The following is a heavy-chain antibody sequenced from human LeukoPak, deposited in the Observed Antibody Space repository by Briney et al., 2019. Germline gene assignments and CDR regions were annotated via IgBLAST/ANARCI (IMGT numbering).Heavy chain of an antibody. CDR3: ARDQYYYDSSVLIDY. J-gene: IGHJ4*02. CDR1: GYTFTSYD. D-gene: IGHD3-22*01. CDR2: ISAYNGNT. V-gene: IGHV1-18*01. Sequence: ASVKVSCKASGYTFTSYDINWVRQATGQGLEWMGWISAYNGNTNYAQKLQGRVTMTTDTSTSTAYMELRSLRSDDTAVYYCARDQYYYDSSVLIDYWGQGTLVTVSS.